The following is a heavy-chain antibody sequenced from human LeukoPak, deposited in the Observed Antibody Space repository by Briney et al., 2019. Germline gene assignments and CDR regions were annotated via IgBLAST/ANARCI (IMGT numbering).Heavy chain of an antibody. V-gene: IGHV4-38-2*02. CDR2: IYYSGST. CDR1: GYSISSGYY. CDR3: AARTLSSGYGYDY. J-gene: IGHJ4*02. Sequence: SETLSLTCTVSGYSISSGYYWGWIRQPPGKGLEWIGYIYYSGSTYYNPSLKSRVTISVDTSKNQFSLKLSSVTAADTAVYYCAARTLSSGYGYDYWGQGTLVTVSS. D-gene: IGHD3-22*01.